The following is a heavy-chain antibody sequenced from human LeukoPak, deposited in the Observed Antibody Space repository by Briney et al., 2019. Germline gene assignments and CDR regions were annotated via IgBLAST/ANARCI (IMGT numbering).Heavy chain of an antibody. CDR1: GGSSSGYY. D-gene: IGHD1-26*01. CDR3: ARGLIIVGATPSSDAFDI. CDR2: INHSGST. Sequence: SETLSLTCAVYGGSSSGYYWSWIRQPPGKGLEWIGEINHSGSTYYNPSLKSRVTISVDTSKNQFSLKLSSVTAADTAVYYCARGLIIVGATPSSDAFDIWGQGTMVTVSS. J-gene: IGHJ3*02. V-gene: IGHV4-34*01.